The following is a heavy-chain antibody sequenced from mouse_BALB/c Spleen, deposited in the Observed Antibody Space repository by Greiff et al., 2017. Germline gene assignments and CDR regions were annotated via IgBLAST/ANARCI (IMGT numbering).Heavy chain of an antibody. Sequence: VQLQQSGPGLVQPSQSLSITCTVSGFSLTSYGVHWVRQSPGKGLEWLGVIWSGGSTDYNAAFISRLSISKDNSKSQVFFKMNSLQANDTAIYYCARSGTTVPYYYAMDYWGQGTSVTVSS. D-gene: IGHD1-1*01. CDR2: IWSGGST. CDR1: GFSLTSYG. CDR3: ARSGTTVPYYYAMDY. V-gene: IGHV2-2*02. J-gene: IGHJ4*01.